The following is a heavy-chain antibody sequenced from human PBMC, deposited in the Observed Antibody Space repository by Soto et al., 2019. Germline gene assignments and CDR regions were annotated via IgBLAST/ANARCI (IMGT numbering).Heavy chain of an antibody. D-gene: IGHD3-10*01. V-gene: IGHV3-9*01. CDR3: AKAGGISGSGSYSLDY. Sequence: GGSLRLSCAASGFTFDNFAMHWVRQAPGKGLEWVSVVSWNSGSIAYADSVKGRFTISRDNAKNSLYLQMNSLRTEDTALYYCAKAGGISGSGSYSLDYWGQGTLVTVSS. CDR1: GFTFDNFA. J-gene: IGHJ4*02. CDR2: VSWNSGSI.